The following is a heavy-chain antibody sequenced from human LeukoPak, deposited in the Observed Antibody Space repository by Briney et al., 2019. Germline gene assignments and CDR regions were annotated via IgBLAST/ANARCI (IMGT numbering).Heavy chain of an antibody. CDR2: IKQDGTEK. Sequence: PGGSLRLSCTASGFNVGTYWMNWVRQAPGKGLEWVANIKQDGTEKYYLDSVKGRFTISRDNAKNLLYLQMNSLRAEDTAVYYCASSRGSWPDYFDYWGQGTLVTVSS. CDR1: GFNVGTYW. D-gene: IGHD6-13*01. J-gene: IGHJ4*02. V-gene: IGHV3-7*01. CDR3: ASSRGSWPDYFDY.